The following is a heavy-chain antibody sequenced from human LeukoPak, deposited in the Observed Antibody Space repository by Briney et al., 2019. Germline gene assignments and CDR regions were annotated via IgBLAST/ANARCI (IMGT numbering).Heavy chain of an antibody. CDR2: IIPIFGTA. CDR3: ARDKNKRFRGVITELYYYYGMDV. V-gene: IGHV1-69*01. J-gene: IGHJ6*04. Sequence: SVKVSCKASGGTFSSYAISWVRQAPGQGLEWTGGIIPIFGTANYAQKFQGRVTITADESTSTAYMELSSLRSEDTAVYYCARDKNKRFRGVITELYYYYGMDVWGKGTTVTVSS. D-gene: IGHD3-10*01. CDR1: GGTFSSYA.